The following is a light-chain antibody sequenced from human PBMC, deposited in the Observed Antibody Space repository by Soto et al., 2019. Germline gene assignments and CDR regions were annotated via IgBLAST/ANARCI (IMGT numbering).Light chain of an antibody. CDR3: QQYGSSGT. J-gene: IGKJ1*01. CDR2: GAS. Sequence: EIVLTQSPGTLSLSQGERATLSCRASQSVSNNYLAWYQQKPGQAPRLLIYGASNRATGIPDRFSGGGSGTDFTLTISRLEPEDFAVYYCQQYGSSGTFGQGTKVDIK. V-gene: IGKV3-20*01. CDR1: QSVSNNY.